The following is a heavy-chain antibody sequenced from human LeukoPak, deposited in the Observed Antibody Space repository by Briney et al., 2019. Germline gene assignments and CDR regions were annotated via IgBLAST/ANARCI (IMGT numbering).Heavy chain of an antibody. CDR3: VRGVGATHFDY. CDR1: GFTFSSYW. V-gene: IGHV3-7*04. J-gene: IGHJ4*02. CDR2: IKQDGTEK. Sequence: PGGSLRLSCAASGFTFSSYWMSWVRQAPGKGLEWVAIIKQDGTEKYYVDSVKGRFTISRDNAKNSLYLQMNSLRAEDTAVYYCVRGVGATHFDYWGQGTLVTVSS. D-gene: IGHD1-26*01.